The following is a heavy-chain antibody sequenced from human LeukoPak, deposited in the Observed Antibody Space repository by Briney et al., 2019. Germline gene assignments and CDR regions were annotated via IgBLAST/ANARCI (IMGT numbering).Heavy chain of an antibody. J-gene: IGHJ4*02. CDR3: AKSYSSSWSFYDY. D-gene: IGHD6-13*01. CDR1: GFTFSSYE. CDR2: VSGSGGNT. V-gene: IGHV3-23*01. Sequence: PGGSLRLSCAASGFTFSSYEMNWVRQAPGKGLEWVSGVSGSGGNTYYADSAKGRFTISRDNSKNTLYLQMNSLRAEDTAVYYCAKSYSSSWSFYDYWGQGTLVTVSS.